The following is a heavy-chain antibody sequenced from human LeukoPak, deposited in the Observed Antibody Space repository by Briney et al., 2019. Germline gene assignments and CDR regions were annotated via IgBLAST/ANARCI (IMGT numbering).Heavy chain of an antibody. J-gene: IGHJ4*02. D-gene: IGHD3-16*01. CDR2: IYYSGST. CDR1: GGSISSYY. Sequence: SETLSLTCTVSGGSISSYYWSWIRQPPGKGLEWIGYIYYSGSTNYNPSLKSRVTMSVDTSKKQFSLKLWSVTAADTAVYYCARDLEGDSYFFDNWGQGTLVTVSS. CDR3: ARDLEGDSYFFDN. V-gene: IGHV4-59*12.